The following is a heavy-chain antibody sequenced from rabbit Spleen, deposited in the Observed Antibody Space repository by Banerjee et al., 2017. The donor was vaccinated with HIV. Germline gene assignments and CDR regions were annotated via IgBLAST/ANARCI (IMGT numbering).Heavy chain of an antibody. V-gene: IGHV1S40*01. CDR1: GFSFTSGYD. CDR2: IWTGSTSIT. CDR3: ARDGGYTHDAYSAFKL. Sequence: QSLEESGGGLVQPGASLTLTCTASGFSFTSGYDMCWVRQATGKGLEWIGTIWTGSTSITWYANWALGRFTISKTSSTTVTLQLNSLTDADTATYFCARDGGYTHDAYSAFKLWGPGTLVTVS. J-gene: IGHJ4*01. D-gene: IGHD1-1*01.